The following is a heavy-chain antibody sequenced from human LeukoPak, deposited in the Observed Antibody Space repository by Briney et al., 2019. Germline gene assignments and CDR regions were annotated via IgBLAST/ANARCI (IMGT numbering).Heavy chain of an antibody. CDR3: ARESPSTNWFDP. Sequence: SETLSLTCTVSGGSISSGDYYWSWIRQPPGKGLEWIGYTYYSGSTYYNPSLKSRVTISVDTSKNQFSLKLSSVTAADTAVYYCARESPSTNWFDPWGQGTLVTVSS. V-gene: IGHV4-30-4*08. D-gene: IGHD5/OR15-5a*01. CDR1: GGSISSGDYY. CDR2: TYYSGST. J-gene: IGHJ5*02.